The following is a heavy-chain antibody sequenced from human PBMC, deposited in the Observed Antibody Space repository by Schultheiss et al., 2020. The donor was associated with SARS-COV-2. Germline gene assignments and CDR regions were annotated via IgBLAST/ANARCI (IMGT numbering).Heavy chain of an antibody. CDR2: IIPIFGTA. CDR3: ARDRYDFWSGYVSYWYFDL. D-gene: IGHD3-3*01. CDR1: GGTYSSYA. Sequence: KISCKASGGTYSSYAISWVRQAPGQGLEWMGGIIPIFGTANYAQKFQGRVTITADESTSTAYMELSSLRSEDTAVYYCARDRYDFWSGYVSYWYFDLWGRGTLVTVSS. V-gene: IGHV1-69*01. J-gene: IGHJ2*01.